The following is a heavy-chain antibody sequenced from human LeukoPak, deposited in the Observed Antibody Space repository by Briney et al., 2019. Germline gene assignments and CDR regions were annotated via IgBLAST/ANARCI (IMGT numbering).Heavy chain of an antibody. CDR2: IYYSGST. CDR3: ARRIRGILVLSAGTTYYYMDV. D-gene: IGHD2-2*01. V-gene: IGHV4-59*01. J-gene: IGHJ6*03. Sequence: SETLSLTCSVSDGSISSYYWSWIRQSPGKGLEWIGYIYYSGSTNYNPSLKSRVTISLDTSKNQFSLKLSSVTAADTAVYYCARRIRGILVLSAGTTYYYMDVWGKGTTVTVSS. CDR1: DGSISSYY.